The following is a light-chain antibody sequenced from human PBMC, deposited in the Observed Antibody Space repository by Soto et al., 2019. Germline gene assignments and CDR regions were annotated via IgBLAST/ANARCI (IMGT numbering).Light chain of an antibody. V-gene: IGKV1-33*01. CDR2: DAS. J-gene: IGKJ4*01. Sequence: DIQMTQSPSSLSASVGDRVTISCQASQDINNYLNWYQQKPGKAPKLLIYDASKLETGVPSRFRGSGSGTDFTFTISGLQPEDIATYYCQQNVDLPPTFGGGTKVEIK. CDR3: QQNVDLPPT. CDR1: QDINNY.